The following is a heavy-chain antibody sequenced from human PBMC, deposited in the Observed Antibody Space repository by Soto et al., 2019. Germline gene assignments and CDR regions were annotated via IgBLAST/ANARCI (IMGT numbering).Heavy chain of an antibody. Sequence: ASVKVSCKASGYTFTAYYMHWVRQAPGQGLEWMGWINPSSGTTNYAQKFQGRVTMTRDTSISTAYVELSSLRSDDTAIYYCARGRIAEAAYYFDYWGQRTMVTVSS. CDR1: GYTFTAYY. J-gene: IGHJ4*02. CDR2: INPSSGTT. D-gene: IGHD6-13*01. CDR3: ARGRIAEAAYYFDY. V-gene: IGHV1-2*02.